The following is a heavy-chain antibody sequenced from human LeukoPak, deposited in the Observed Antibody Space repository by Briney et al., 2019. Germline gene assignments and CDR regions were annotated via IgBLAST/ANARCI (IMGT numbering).Heavy chain of an antibody. CDR1: GDSITGTRVH. J-gene: IGHJ4*02. V-gene: IGHV4-39*07. Sequence: SETLSLTCSVSGDSITGTRVHWVWIRQPPGKGPEWIGTLSSTGMTFHEPSLKSRVSMSLDTSKNQFSLRLSSMTAADTAVYYCARRYCSGGSCRDYGDYYFDYWGQGTLVTVSS. CDR2: LSSTGMT. D-gene: IGHD2-15*01. CDR3: ARRYCSGGSCRDYGDYYFDY.